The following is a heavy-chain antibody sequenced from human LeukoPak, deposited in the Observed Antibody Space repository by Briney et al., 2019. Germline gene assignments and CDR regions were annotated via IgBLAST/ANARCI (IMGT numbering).Heavy chain of an antibody. D-gene: IGHD2-15*01. V-gene: IGHV4-59*01. Sequence: PSETLSLTCTVSGGSFSSYYWSWIRQPPGKGREWIGYIYYSGSTNYNPSLKSRVTLSVDTSKNQFSLKLTSVTAADTAVYYCARVDCSGGRCYSGYYYYGMDVWGQGTTATFPS. CDR1: GGSFSSYY. J-gene: IGHJ6*02. CDR3: ARVDCSGGRCYSGYYYYGMDV. CDR2: IYYSGST.